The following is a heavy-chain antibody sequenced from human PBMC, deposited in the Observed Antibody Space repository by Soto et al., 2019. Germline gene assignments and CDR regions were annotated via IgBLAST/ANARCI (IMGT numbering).Heavy chain of an antibody. V-gene: IGHV4-59*01. D-gene: IGHD4-17*01. CDR3: ARLIWDGDYETGAGYYYYYGMDV. J-gene: IGHJ6*02. CDR1: GGSISSYY. CDR2: IYYSGST. Sequence: PSETLSLTCTVSGGSISSYYWSWIRQPPGKGLEWIGYIYYSGSTNYNPSLKSRVTISVDTSKNQFSLKLSSVTAADTAVYYCARLIWDGDYETGAGYYYYYGMDVWGQGTTVTVSS.